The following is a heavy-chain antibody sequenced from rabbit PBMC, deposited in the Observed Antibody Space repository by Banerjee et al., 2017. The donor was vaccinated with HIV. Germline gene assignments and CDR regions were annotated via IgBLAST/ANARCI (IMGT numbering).Heavy chain of an antibody. CDR2: IYTGSWGSP. CDR1: GFDFSSNA. D-gene: IGHD8-1*01. J-gene: IGHJ5*01. Sequence: QSLEESGGDLVKPGASLTLTCTASGFDFSSNAMCWVRQAPGKGLEWIACIYTGSWGSPYYASWAEGRFTISKTSSTTVTLQMTSLTAADTATYFCARAGYVGSIYYIPRIYPIKFDWLDLWGPGTLVTVS. CDR3: ARAGYVGSIYYIPRIYPIKFDWLDL. V-gene: IGHV1S40*01.